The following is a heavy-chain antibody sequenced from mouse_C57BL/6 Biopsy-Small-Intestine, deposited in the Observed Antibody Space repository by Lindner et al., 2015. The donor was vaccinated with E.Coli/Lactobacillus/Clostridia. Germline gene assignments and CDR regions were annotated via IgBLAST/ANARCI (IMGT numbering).Heavy chain of an antibody. CDR2: INPNSGGT. CDR3: ARVGVGAVAGYSLDY. CDR1: GYTFTDYY. J-gene: IGHJ4*01. V-gene: IGHV1-18*01. Sequence: SVKVSCKASGYTFTDYYMHWVRQAPGQGLEWMGRINPNSGGTNYAQKFQGRVTMTRDTSISTAYLELRRLGSDDTAVYYCARVGVGAVAGYSLDYWGQGTLVTVSS. D-gene: IGHD6-1*01.